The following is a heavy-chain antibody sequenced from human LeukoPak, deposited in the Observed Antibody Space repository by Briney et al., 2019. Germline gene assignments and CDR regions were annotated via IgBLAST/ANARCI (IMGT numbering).Heavy chain of an antibody. Sequence: ASVKVSCKASGYTFTSFDFNWVRQATGQGLEWMGWMKSNSGHTGYAQKFRGRVTMTRDTSISTAYMELSSLTFEDTAVYYCARGPPNWGMVGYWGQGTLVTVSS. CDR2: MKSNSGHT. V-gene: IGHV1-8*01. J-gene: IGHJ4*02. CDR1: GYTFTSFD. D-gene: IGHD7-27*01. CDR3: ARGPPNWGMVGY.